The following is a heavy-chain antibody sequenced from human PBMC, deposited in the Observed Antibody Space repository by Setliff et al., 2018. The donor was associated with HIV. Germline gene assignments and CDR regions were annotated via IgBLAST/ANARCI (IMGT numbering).Heavy chain of an antibody. V-gene: IGHV4-28*03. CDR2: IYFTGSS. CDR3: ARVQMAYAAFDV. D-gene: IGHD4-17*01. J-gene: IGHJ3*01. Sequence: SETLSLTCVVSGYSISSSNWWGWIRQPPGKGLEWIGSIYFTGSSDNNPSLKSRVTLSVDTSKHQFSLKLSSVTAADTAVYYCARVQMAYAAFDVWGQGTMVTVSS. CDR1: GYSISSSNW.